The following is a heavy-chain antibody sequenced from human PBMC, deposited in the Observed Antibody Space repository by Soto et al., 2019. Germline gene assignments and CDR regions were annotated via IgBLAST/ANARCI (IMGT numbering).Heavy chain of an antibody. J-gene: IGHJ3*02. D-gene: IGHD2-21*02. CDR3: AKGDCGGDCYSFDAFDI. CDR1: GFTFSSYG. CDR2: ISYDGSNT. Sequence: QVQLVESGGGVVQPGRSLRLSCAASGFTFSSYGMHWVRQAPGKGLEWVAVISYDGSNTYYADSVKGRFTISRDNSKNTLYLQMNSLRAEDTAVYYCAKGDCGGDCYSFDAFDIWGQGTMVTVSS. V-gene: IGHV3-30*18.